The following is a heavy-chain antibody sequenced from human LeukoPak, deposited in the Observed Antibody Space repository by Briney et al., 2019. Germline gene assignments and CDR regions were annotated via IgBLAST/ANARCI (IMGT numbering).Heavy chain of an antibody. D-gene: IGHD5-18*01. CDR2: ISESDGST. V-gene: IGHV3-23*01. Sequence: GGSLRLSCAASGSTFSRYAMSWVRQAPGKGLEWLSAISESDGSTYYADSVKGRFTISRDNSKNTLYLQMNSLGADDTAVYFCAKGISQGYTFGSIEEDYWGQGTLVTVSS. CDR1: GSTFSRYA. CDR3: AKGISQGYTFGSIEEDY. J-gene: IGHJ4*02.